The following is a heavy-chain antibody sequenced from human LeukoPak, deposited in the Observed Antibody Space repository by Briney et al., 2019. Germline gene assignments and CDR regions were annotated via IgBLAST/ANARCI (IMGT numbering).Heavy chain of an antibody. Sequence: PGGSLRLSCAASGFTFSSYAMSWVRQAPGKGLEWVSATSGSVGSTYYADSLKGRFTISRDNSKNTLYLQMNSLRAEDTAVYYCAKGSLTGFPFDYWGQGTLVTVSS. CDR1: GFTFSSYA. J-gene: IGHJ4*02. CDR3: AKGSLTGFPFDY. V-gene: IGHV3-23*01. CDR2: TSGSVGST. D-gene: IGHD7-27*01.